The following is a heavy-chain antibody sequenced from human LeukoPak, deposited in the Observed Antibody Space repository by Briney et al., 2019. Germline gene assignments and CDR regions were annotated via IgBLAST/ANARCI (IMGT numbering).Heavy chain of an antibody. J-gene: IGHJ4*02. Sequence: GGSLRLSCAVSGFTFSSYAMHWVRQAPGKGLEWVAVMSYDGSNQYYADSVKGRFTISRDNSKNTLFLQMNSLRAEDTAVCYCAKDRRGYSGYSIDYWGQGTLVTVSS. D-gene: IGHD5-12*01. CDR2: MSYDGSNQ. CDR3: AKDRRGYSGYSIDY. CDR1: GFTFSSYA. V-gene: IGHV3-30*18.